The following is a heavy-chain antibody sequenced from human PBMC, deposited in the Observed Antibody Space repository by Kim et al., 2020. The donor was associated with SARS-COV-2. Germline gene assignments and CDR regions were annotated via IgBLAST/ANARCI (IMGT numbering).Heavy chain of an antibody. CDR2: LRCSGSST. CDR3: AKDR. Sequence: GGSLRLSCAASGFTFVDYCMFWVRQAPGKGLEWVSGLRCSGSSTYYADAVKGRFVISRDNPKNTLHLQMNSLRADDTAVYYCAKDRWG. CDR1: GFTFVDYC. J-gene: IGHJ6*01. V-gene: IGHV3-23*01.